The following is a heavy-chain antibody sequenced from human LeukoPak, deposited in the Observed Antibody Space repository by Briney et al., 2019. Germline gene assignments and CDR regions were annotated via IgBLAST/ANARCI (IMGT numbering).Heavy chain of an antibody. CDR1: GFTFSSYA. J-gene: IGHJ4*02. V-gene: IGHV3-23*01. Sequence: PGGSLRLSCAASGFTFSSYAMSWVRQAPGKGLEWVSAISGSGGSTYYADSVKGRFTISRDNSKNTLYPQMNSLRAEDTAVYYCAKVFRGGSGYSYYFDYWGQGTLVTVSS. D-gene: IGHD3-22*01. CDR3: AKVFRGGSGYSYYFDY. CDR2: ISGSGGST.